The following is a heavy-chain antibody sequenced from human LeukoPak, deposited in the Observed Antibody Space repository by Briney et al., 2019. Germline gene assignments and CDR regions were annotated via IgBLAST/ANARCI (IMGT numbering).Heavy chain of an antibody. V-gene: IGHV3-11*01. D-gene: IGHD5-18*01. J-gene: IGHJ4*02. CDR1: GFTFSDYY. CDR2: ISSSGSTI. Sequence: GGSLRLSCAASGFTFSDYYMSWIRQAPGKGLEWVSYISSSGSTIYYADSVKGRFTISRDNAKNSLYLQMNSLRAEDTAVYYCARDPTDVDTAMVYWGQGTLVTVSS. CDR3: ARDPTDVDTAMVY.